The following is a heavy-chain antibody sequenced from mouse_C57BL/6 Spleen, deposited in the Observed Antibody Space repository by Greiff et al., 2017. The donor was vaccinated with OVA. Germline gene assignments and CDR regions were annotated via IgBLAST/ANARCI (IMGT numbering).Heavy chain of an antibody. J-gene: IGHJ2*01. CDR1: GYTFTDYN. CDR3: ARRGDGNYFDY. D-gene: IGHD2-1*01. V-gene: IGHV1-22*01. Sequence: VQLQQSGPELVKPGASVKMSCKASGYTFTDYNMHWVKQSHGKSLEWIGYINPNNGGTSYNQKFKGKATLTVNKSSITAYMELRSLTSEDAAVYDCARRGDGNYFDYWGQGTTLTVSS. CDR2: INPNNGGT.